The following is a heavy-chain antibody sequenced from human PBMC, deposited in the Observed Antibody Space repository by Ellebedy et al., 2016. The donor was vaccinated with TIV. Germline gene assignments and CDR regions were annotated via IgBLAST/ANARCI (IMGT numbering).Heavy chain of an antibody. D-gene: IGHD6-13*01. Sequence: GESLKISCAASGFIFSSYAMHWVRQVPGKGLEWVSGISGSGGTTHHAESVKGRFNISRDNSNNMMYLQMNTLRADDSAVYYCAKRSQFSSISCFDYWGQGTLVTVSS. CDR2: ISGSGGTT. J-gene: IGHJ4*02. V-gene: IGHV3-23*01. CDR1: GFIFSSYA. CDR3: AKRSQFSSISCFDY.